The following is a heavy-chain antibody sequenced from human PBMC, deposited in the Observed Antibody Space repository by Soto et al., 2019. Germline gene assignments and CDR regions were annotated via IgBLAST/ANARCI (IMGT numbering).Heavy chain of an antibody. Sequence: RLECMGWINAANGSTKYSQKFQGRVTITRDTSASTAYMELSSLRSEDTAVYYCARAPIEYSSGWYGYYYYAIDVSGQGPTRTVS. D-gene: IGHD6-19*01. CDR3: ARAPIEYSSGWYGYYYYAIDV. V-gene: IGHV1-3*01. CDR2: INAANGST. J-gene: IGHJ6*02.